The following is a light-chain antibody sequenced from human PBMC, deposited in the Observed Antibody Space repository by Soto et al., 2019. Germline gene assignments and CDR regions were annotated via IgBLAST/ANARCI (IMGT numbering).Light chain of an antibody. V-gene: IGLV2-14*03. Sequence: QSALTQPASVSGSPGQSIPISYTGTSSHVGGYNYVSWYQHHPGKAPKLIIYDVSNRPSGVSIRFSGSKSDNTASLTISGLQPEDEADYHCSSYTTSNTRQIVFGTGTKVTVL. CDR3: SSYTTSNTRQIV. J-gene: IGLJ1*01. CDR1: SSHVGGYNY. CDR2: DVS.